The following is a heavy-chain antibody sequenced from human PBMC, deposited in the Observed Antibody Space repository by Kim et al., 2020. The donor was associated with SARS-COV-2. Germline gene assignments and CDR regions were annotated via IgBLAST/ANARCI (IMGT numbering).Heavy chain of an antibody. CDR3: AKLGSNNREYSSGWHDAFDI. CDR2: ISYDGSNK. D-gene: IGHD6-19*01. Sequence: GGSLRLSCAASGFTFSSYGMHWVRQAPGKGLEWVAVISYDGSNKYYADSVKGRFTISRDNSKNTLYLQMNSLRAEDTAVYYCAKLGSNNREYSSGWHDAFDIWGQGTMVTVSS. J-gene: IGHJ3*02. V-gene: IGHV3-30*18. CDR1: GFTFSSYG.